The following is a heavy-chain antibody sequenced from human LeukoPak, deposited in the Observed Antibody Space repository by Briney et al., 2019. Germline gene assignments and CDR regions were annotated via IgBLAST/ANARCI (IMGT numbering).Heavy chain of an antibody. CDR2: ISGSGGIT. D-gene: IGHD2-2*03. Sequence: PGGSLRLSCAASGFTFSSYALSGVPQAPGKGLEWVSAISGSGGITYYADSVKDRFTISRDNSKNTLYLQMNSLRAEDTAVYYCAKTDGCGWGQGTLVTVSS. CDR3: AKTDGCG. J-gene: IGHJ4*02. CDR1: GFTFSSYA. V-gene: IGHV3-23*01.